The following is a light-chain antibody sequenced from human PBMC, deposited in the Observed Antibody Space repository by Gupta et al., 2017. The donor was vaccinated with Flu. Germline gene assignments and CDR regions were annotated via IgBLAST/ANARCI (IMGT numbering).Light chain of an antibody. Sequence: PSTLSASVGDRVTITCRASQSISSWLAWYQQKPGKAPKLLIYKASSLESGVPSRFSGSGSGTEFTLTISSLQPDDFATYYCQQYNSYSYTFGQGTKLEIK. CDR3: QQYNSYSYT. V-gene: IGKV1-5*03. J-gene: IGKJ2*01. CDR2: KAS. CDR1: QSISSW.